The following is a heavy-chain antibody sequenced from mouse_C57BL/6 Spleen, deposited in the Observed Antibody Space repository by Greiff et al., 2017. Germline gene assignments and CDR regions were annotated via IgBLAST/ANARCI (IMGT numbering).Heavy chain of an antibody. V-gene: IGHV10-1*01. CDR3: VRHNYYFDY. CDR1: GFSFNTYA. CDR2: IRSKSNNYAT. J-gene: IGHJ2*01. Sequence: DVQLVESGGGLVQPKGSLKLSCAAFGFSFNTYAMNWVRQAPGKGLEWVARIRSKSNNYATYYADSVKDRFTISRDDSESMLYLQMNNLKTEDTAMYYCVRHNYYFDYWGQGTTLTVSS. D-gene: IGHD1-3*01.